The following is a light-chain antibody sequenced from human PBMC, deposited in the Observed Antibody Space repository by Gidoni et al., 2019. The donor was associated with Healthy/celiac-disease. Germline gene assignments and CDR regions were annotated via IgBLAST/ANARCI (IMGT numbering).Light chain of an antibody. V-gene: IGKV3-20*01. Sequence: EIVLTQSPGILSLSPVERATLSCRASQSVSSSYLAWYQQKPGQAPRLLIYGASSRATGIPDRFSGSGSGTDFTLTISRLETEDFAVYYCQQYGSSPALFTFGPGTKVDIK. CDR2: GAS. CDR3: QQYGSSPALFT. CDR1: QSVSSSY. J-gene: IGKJ3*01.